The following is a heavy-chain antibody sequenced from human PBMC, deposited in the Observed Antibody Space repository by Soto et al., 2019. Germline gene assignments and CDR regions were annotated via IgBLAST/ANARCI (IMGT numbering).Heavy chain of an antibody. CDR2: VYYSGNT. CDR1: GGSISSYY. Sequence: SETLSLTCTVSGGSISSYYWTWIRQPPGRGLEWIGDVYYSGNTNSNPSLKSRVTISVDTSRSQFSLELKSVTTADTAVYYYARALSFHDVLTGRGWVFYFDYWGQGALVTVSS. CDR3: ARALSFHDVLTGRGWVFYFDY. J-gene: IGHJ4*02. D-gene: IGHD3-9*01. V-gene: IGHV4-59*01.